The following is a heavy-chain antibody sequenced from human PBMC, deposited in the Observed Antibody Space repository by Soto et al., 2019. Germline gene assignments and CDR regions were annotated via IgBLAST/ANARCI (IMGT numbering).Heavy chain of an antibody. CDR2: MNPGNNQH. J-gene: IGHJ4*02. CDR1: GYPFTSYD. CDR3: TRAPLGIIVAPDY. D-gene: IGHD6-19*01. Sequence: QVQLMQSGAEVKKPGASVKISCKTSGYPFTSYDIHWVRQATGQGLEWMGWMNPGNNQHIYTQNFRGIVTVSTDTSISTTYMELSSLTSEDTAVYYCTRAPLGIIVAPDYWGQGTLVTVSS. V-gene: IGHV1-8*01.